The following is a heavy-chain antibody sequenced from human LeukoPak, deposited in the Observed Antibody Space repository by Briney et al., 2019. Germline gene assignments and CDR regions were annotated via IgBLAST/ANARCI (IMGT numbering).Heavy chain of an antibody. Sequence: PGGSLRLSCAASGFTFSSYWMSWVRQVPGKGLEWVANIKKDGSEKKYVDSVKGRFTISRDNAENSLYLQMNSLRVEDTAVYYCARERGVSHPFDYWGQGTLVTVSS. CDR2: IKKDGSEK. D-gene: IGHD2-21*01. V-gene: IGHV3-7*01. CDR1: GFTFSSYW. CDR3: ARERGVSHPFDY. J-gene: IGHJ4*02.